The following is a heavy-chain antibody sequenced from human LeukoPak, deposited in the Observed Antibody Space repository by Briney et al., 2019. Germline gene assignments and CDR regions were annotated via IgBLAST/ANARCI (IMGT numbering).Heavy chain of an antibody. V-gene: IGHV3-11*06. CDR2: ISSKSSYT. Sequence: GGSLRLSCAASGHTLSEYYMSWPREAPEKGLEWGSDISSKSSYTNDADSVKGLFTISRDNAKTALYLQMNNLRAEYTAVYYCARDRGFRAGFCSGGSCYEDYWGQGTLVTVSS. CDR1: GHTLSEYY. CDR3: ARDRGFRAGFCSGGSCYEDY. D-gene: IGHD2-15*01. J-gene: IGHJ4*02.